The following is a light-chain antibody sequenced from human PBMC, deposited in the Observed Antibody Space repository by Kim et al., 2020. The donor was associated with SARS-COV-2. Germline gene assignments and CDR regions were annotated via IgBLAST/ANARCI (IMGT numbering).Light chain of an antibody. Sequence: VSVAPGKTARITCGGNNIGSKSVHWYQQKPGQAPLLLISYDSDRPSRIPDRVSGPNSGNTPTLPIRRVEAGDEAGDCCQVWDSRSDHWVFGGGTQPAVL. CDR3: QVWDSRSDHWV. CDR1: NIGSKS. J-gene: IGLJ3*02. CDR2: YDS. V-gene: IGLV3-21*04.